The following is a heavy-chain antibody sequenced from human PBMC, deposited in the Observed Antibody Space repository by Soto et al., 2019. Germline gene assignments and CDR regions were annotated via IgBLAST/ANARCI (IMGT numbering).Heavy chain of an antibody. CDR3: ARVTGDSSGYYYGTHAFDI. CDR2: IYYSGST. V-gene: IGHV4-59*01. Sequence: SETLSLTCTVSGGSISSYYWSWIRQPPGKGLEWIGYIYYSGSTNYNPSLKSRVTISVDTSKNQFSLKLSSVTAADTAVYYCARVTGDSSGYYYGTHAFDIWGQGTMVTV. CDR1: GGSISSYY. D-gene: IGHD3-22*01. J-gene: IGHJ3*02.